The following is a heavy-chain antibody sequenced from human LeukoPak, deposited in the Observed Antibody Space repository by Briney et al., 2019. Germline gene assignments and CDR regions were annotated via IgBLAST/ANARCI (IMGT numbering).Heavy chain of an antibody. CDR1: GGSISSGSYY. CDR3: ARHRKGSYHDYDFVY. V-gene: IGHV4-61*02. J-gene: IGHJ4*02. D-gene: IGHD1-26*01. Sequence: SETLSLTCTVSGGSISSGSYYWSRIRQPAGKGLEWIGRIYTSGSTNYNPSLKSRVTISVDTSKNQFSLKLSSVTAADTAVYYCARHRKGSYHDYDFVYWGQGTLVTVSS. CDR2: IYTSGST.